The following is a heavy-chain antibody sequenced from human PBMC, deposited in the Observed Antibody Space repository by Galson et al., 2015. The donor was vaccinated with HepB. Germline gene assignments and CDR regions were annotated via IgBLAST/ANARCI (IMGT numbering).Heavy chain of an antibody. D-gene: IGHD4-23*01. CDR1: GFTFSSYA. V-gene: IGHV3-23*01. J-gene: IGHJ4*02. CDR2: ISGSGGST. Sequence: SLRLSCAASGFTFSSYAMTWFRPAPGKGLEWVSVISGSGGSTYYADYVKGRFTISRDNSKNTLYLQMNSLRAEDTAVYYCAKSLYYGGNPDFDYWGQGTLVTVSS. CDR3: AKSLYYGGNPDFDY.